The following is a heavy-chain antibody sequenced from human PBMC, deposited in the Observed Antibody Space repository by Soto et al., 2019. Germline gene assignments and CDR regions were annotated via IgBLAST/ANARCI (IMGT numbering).Heavy chain of an antibody. CDR3: AKVAYGTGGYFDH. CDR1: GFTFSSYG. J-gene: IGHJ4*02. Sequence: QVQLVESGGGVVQPGRSLRLSCAASGFTFSSYGMHWVRQAPGKGLEWVAVISYDGSNKYYADSVKGRFTISRDTSKNMLYLQXNXLRAEDTAVYYCAKVAYGTGGYFDHWGQGTLVTVSS. CDR2: ISYDGSNK. D-gene: IGHD2-8*02. V-gene: IGHV3-30*18.